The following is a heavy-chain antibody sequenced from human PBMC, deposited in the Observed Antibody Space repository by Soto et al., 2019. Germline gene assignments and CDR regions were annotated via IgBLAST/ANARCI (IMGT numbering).Heavy chain of an antibody. CDR2: IIPFIGTA. Sequence: SVKVSCKASGGTFSSYAISWVRQAPGQGLEWMGRIIPFIGTANYEQKFQGRVTITADESTSTAYMELTSLRSGDTAVYYCARVVMTTVPAPYYYGMDVWGQGTTVTVSS. D-gene: IGHD4-4*01. J-gene: IGHJ6*02. CDR3: ARVVMTTVPAPYYYGMDV. CDR1: GGTFSSYA. V-gene: IGHV1-69*11.